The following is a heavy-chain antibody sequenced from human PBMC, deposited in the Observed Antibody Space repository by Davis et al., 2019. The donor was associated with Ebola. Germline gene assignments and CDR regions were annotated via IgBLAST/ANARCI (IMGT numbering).Heavy chain of an antibody. D-gene: IGHD4-17*01. J-gene: IGHJ4*02. V-gene: IGHV4-34*10. CDR2: VGHSGST. Sequence: MPSETLSLTCAVYGGTFSDYYWSWIRQSPGKGLEWIGEVGHSGSTNYNPSFKSRVIVSEDASKNQFSLKLTSLTAADTAVYYCAREGLGAYGDYPLDYWGQGTLVTVSS. CDR3: AREGLGAYGDYPLDY. CDR1: GGTFSDYY.